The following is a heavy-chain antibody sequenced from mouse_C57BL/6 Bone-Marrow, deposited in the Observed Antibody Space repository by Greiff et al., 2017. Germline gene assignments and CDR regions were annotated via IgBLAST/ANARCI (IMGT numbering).Heavy chain of an antibody. CDR1: GYSITSDY. D-gene: IGHD2-3*01. V-gene: IGHV3-8*01. CDR2: ISYSGST. CDR3: ASGDGYYGWYFDV. J-gene: IGHJ1*03. Sequence: EVKVVESGPGLAKPSQTLSLTCSVTGYSITSDYWNWIRKFPGNKLEYMGYISYSGSTYYNPSLKSRNSITRDTSKNQYYLQLNSVTTEDTATYYCASGDGYYGWYFDVWGTGTTVTVSS.